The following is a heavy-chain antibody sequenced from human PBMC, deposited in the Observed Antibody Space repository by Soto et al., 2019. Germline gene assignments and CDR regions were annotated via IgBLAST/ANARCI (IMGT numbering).Heavy chain of an antibody. CDR3: ARGGRSSDNGMDV. V-gene: IGHV3-48*02. D-gene: IGHD6-6*01. Sequence: EVQLVESGGGLVQPGGSLRLSCAASGFSFSTYSMNWVRQAPGKGLEWVSYISSRSYTIYYVDSVKGRFTISRDNGKNSLYLQMNSLRDEDTAVYYCARGGRSSDNGMDVWGQGTTVTVSS. J-gene: IGHJ6*02. CDR2: ISSRSYTI. CDR1: GFSFSTYS.